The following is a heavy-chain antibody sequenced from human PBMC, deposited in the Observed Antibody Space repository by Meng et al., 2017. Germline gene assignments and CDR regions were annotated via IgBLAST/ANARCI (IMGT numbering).Heavy chain of an antibody. CDR3: ARATSGSGTYGMDV. D-gene: IGHD3-10*01. Sequence: SETLSLTCTVSGYSISSGYYWGWIRQPPGKGREWIGSSYHSGSTYYNPSLKSRVTISVDTSKNQFSLKLSSVTAADTAVYYCARATSGSGTYGMDVWGQGTTVTVSS. J-gene: IGHJ6*02. CDR1: GYSISSGYY. V-gene: IGHV4-38-2*02. CDR2: SYHSGST.